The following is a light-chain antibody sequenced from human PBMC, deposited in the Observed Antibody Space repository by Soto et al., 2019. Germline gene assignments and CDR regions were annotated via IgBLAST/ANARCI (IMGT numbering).Light chain of an antibody. V-gene: IGLV1-40*01. CDR2: GYN. CDR3: QSYDNSLSAVI. Sequence: QSVLTQPPSVSGAPGERVTISCNGSTSNLGATYDVHWYQQLPGTAPRLLIFGYNNRPSGVPDRFSASKSGTSASLAITGLQADDEGDYFCQSYDNSLSAVIFGGGTKVTVL. CDR1: TSNLGATYD. J-gene: IGLJ2*01.